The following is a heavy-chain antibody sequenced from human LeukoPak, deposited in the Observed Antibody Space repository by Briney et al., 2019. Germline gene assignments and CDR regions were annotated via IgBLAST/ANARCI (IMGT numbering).Heavy chain of an antibody. CDR1: GFTFSSYA. D-gene: IGHD3-22*01. Sequence: GGSLRLSCAASGFTFSSYAMHWVRQAPGKGLEWVAVISYDGYNKYYADSVKGRFTISRDNSKNTLFLQMNTLRAEDTAVYYCVNCDTSGYRRYYGMDVWGQGTTVTVSS. J-gene: IGHJ6*02. CDR2: ISYDGYNK. CDR3: VNCDTSGYRRYYGMDV. V-gene: IGHV3-30-3*01.